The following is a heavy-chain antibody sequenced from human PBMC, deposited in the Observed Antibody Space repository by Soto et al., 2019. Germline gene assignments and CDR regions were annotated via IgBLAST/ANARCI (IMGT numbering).Heavy chain of an antibody. Sequence: QVQLVQSGAEVKKPGASVKVSCKASGYTFTSYAMHWVRQAPGQRLEWMGWINAGNGNTKYSQKFQGRVTIIRDTSASQAYMELSSLRSEDTAVYYCARGASPLIDYWGQGTLVTVSS. CDR1: GYTFTSYA. J-gene: IGHJ4*02. V-gene: IGHV1-3*01. CDR2: INAGNGNT. CDR3: ARGASPLIDY. D-gene: IGHD1-26*01.